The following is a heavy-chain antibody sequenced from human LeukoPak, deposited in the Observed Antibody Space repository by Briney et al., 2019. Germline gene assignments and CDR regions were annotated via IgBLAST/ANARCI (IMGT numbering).Heavy chain of an antibody. CDR3: AKELDDYVWGSYRYRPYFDY. V-gene: IGHV3-23*01. CDR2: ISGSGGST. Sequence: GGSLRLSCAASGFTFSSYGMSWVRQAPGKGLEWVSAISGSGGSTYYADSVKGRFTISRDNSKNTLYLQMNSLRAEDTAVYYCAKELDDYVWGSYRYRPYFDYWGQGTLVTVSS. J-gene: IGHJ4*02. CDR1: GFTFSSYG. D-gene: IGHD3-16*02.